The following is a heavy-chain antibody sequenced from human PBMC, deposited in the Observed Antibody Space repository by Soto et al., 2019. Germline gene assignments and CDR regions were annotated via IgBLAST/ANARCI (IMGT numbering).Heavy chain of an antibody. CDR1: GGSISSGGYY. CDR2: IYYSGST. D-gene: IGHD4-17*01. V-gene: IGHV4-31*03. CDR3: ARDRRTVTTRWFDP. J-gene: IGHJ5*02. Sequence: QVQLQESGPGLVKPSQTLSLTCTVSGGSISSGGYYWSWIRQHPGKGLEWIGYIYYSGSTYYNPSLKSRVTRSVDTSKNQFSLKLSSVTSADTAVYYCARDRRTVTTRWFDPWGQGTLVTVSS.